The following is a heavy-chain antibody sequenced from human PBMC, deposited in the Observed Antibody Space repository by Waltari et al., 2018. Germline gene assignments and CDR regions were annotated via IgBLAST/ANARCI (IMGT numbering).Heavy chain of an antibody. CDR1: GFTVSSNY. CDR3: AAPGYSGYEYYYYYMDV. CDR2: IYSGGST. V-gene: IGHV3-53*02. D-gene: IGHD5-12*01. Sequence: EVQLVETGGGLIQPGGSLRLSCAASGFTVSSNYMSWVRQAPGKGLEWVSVIYSGGSTYYAYSVKGRFTISRDNSRNTLYLHMNSLRAEDTAVYYCAAPGYSGYEYYYYYMDVWGKGTTVTVSS. J-gene: IGHJ6*03.